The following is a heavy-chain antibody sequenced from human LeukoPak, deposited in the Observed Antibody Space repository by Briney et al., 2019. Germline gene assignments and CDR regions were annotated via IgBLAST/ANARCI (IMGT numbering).Heavy chain of an antibody. CDR3: AKGRRSSWYYFDY. CDR2: IRYDGSNK. V-gene: IGHV3-30*02. J-gene: IGHJ4*02. CDR1: GFTFSSYG. D-gene: IGHD6-13*01. Sequence: QPGGSLRLSCAASGFTFSSYGMHWVRQAPGKGLEWVAFIRYDGSNKYYADSVKGRFTISRDNSKNTLYLQMNSLRAEDTAVYYCAKGRRSSWYYFDYWGQGTLVTVSS.